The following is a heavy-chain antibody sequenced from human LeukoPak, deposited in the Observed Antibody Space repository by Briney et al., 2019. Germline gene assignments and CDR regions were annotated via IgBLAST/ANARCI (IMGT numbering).Heavy chain of an antibody. Sequence: SETLSLTCSVCGGSVTSGIYHWRWLRQPPGKGLEWIGSVYLDEGTHYNPSLQSRVTISVDTSKNQFSLGLSSVTAADTALYYCARDHYYDGRGRFDPWGQGTLVTVSS. CDR3: ARDHYYDGRGRFDP. D-gene: IGHD3-16*01. CDR1: GGSVTSGIYH. V-gene: IGHV4-39*07. J-gene: IGHJ5*02. CDR2: VYLDEGT.